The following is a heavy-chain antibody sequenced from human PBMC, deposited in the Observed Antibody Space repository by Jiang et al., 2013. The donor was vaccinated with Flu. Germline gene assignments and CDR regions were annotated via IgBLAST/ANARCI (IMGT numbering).Heavy chain of an antibody. CDR2: IDYSGRT. J-gene: IGHJ4*02. D-gene: IGHD6-19*01. CDR3: ATSPVAVGGLYFDY. V-gene: IGHV4-39*01. Sequence: IDYSGRTYFNPSLKSRVTISVDTSTSQCTLKLGSVTAADTAVYFCATSPVAVGGLYFDYWGQGTLITVSS.